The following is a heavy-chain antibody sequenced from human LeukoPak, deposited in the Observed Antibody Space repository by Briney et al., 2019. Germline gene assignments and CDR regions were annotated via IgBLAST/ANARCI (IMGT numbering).Heavy chain of an antibody. V-gene: IGHV5-51*01. Sequence: PGESLKISCKGSGYSFTTYWIAWVRQMPGKGLEWMGFIYPGDSNTRNSPSFQGQITISVDKSISTAYLQWSSLKASDTAMYYXXXXXXDGDYGPSWFDSWGQGTLVTVSS. CDR3: XXXXXDGDYGPSWFDS. J-gene: IGHJ5*01. CDR1: GYSFTTYW. D-gene: IGHD4-17*01. CDR2: IYPGDSNT.